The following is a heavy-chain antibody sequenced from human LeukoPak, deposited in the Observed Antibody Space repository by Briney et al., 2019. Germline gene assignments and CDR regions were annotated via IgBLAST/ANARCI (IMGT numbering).Heavy chain of an antibody. V-gene: IGHV3-53*01. CDR3: ARGNWNYPFDY. CDR1: GLTVSSNY. Sequence: GGSLRLSCAASGLTVSSNYMSWVRQAPGKGLEWVSVIYSSDSTYYADSVKGRFTISRDNSKNTLYLQMNSLRAEDTAVYYCARGNWNYPFDYWGQGTLVTVSS. D-gene: IGHD1-7*01. J-gene: IGHJ4*02. CDR2: IYSSDST.